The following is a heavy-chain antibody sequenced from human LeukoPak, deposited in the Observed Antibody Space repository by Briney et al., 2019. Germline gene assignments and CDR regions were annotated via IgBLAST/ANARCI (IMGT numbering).Heavy chain of an antibody. CDR3: ASGRTIFYYYMDV. V-gene: IGHV1-2*02. CDR2: INPKRGDT. CDR1: GYTFTGYY. D-gene: IGHD3-3*02. J-gene: IGHJ6*03. Sequence: ASVKVSCKASGYTFTGYYMHWVRQAPGQGLEWMGWINPKRGDTNYAQKFQGRVTMTRDTSISTVYMELSRLTSDDTAVCYCASGRTIFYYYMDVWGKGTTVTISS.